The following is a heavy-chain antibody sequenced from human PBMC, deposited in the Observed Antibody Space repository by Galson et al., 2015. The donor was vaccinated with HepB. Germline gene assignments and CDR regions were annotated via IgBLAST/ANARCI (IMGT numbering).Heavy chain of an antibody. Sequence: SLRLSYAASGFTFSSYGMHWVRQAPGKGLEWVAVIWYDGSNKYYADSVKGRFTISRDNSKNTLYLQMNSLRDEDTAVYYCARDRIYYFDYWGQGTLVTVSS. CDR2: IWYDGSNK. CDR1: GFTFSSYG. CDR3: ARDRIYYFDY. V-gene: IGHV3-33*01. D-gene: IGHD3-3*01. J-gene: IGHJ4*02.